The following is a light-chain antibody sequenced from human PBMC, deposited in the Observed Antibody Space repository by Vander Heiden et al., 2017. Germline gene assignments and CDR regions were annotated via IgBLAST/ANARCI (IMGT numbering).Light chain of an antibody. CDR3: QQDDTTPRT. CDR2: WAS. J-gene: IGKJ1*01. CDR1: QSVLYSSNNKNY. Sequence: IVTTHSPNSLSVSLGGRATINCKASQSVLYSSNNKNYLAWYQQKPGQPPKLLIYWASTRESGVPDRFSGSGSGTDFTLTIISLQAEDVAVYYCQQDDTTPRTLGQGTKVEL. V-gene: IGKV4-1*01.